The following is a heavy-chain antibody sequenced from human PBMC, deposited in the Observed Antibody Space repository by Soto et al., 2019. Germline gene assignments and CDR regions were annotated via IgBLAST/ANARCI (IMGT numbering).Heavy chain of an antibody. CDR2: IYYSGST. D-gene: IGHD6-6*01. CDR1: GGSISSGGYY. Sequence: QVQLQESGPGLVKPSQTLSLTCTVSGGSISSGGYYWSWIRQHPGKGLEWIGYIYYSGSTYYNPSLKSRVTISVDTSKNQFYLQLSSVTAADTAVYYCARDKGSSSGLSYYYYGMDVWGQGTTVTVSS. V-gene: IGHV4-31*03. J-gene: IGHJ6*02. CDR3: ARDKGSSSGLSYYYYGMDV.